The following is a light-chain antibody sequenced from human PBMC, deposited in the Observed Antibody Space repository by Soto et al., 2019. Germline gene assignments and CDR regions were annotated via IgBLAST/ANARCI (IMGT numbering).Light chain of an antibody. CDR1: QGVGVW. CDR2: GAS. V-gene: IGKV1-12*01. CDR3: QQANSYPWT. J-gene: IGKJ1*01. Sequence: DIQMTQSPSSVSASVGDTVTITCRASQGVGVWLGWYQQKPGKAPHLLIYGASGLQVGVPSRFSGSVSGADFALTISNLQPEDFATYYCQQANSYPWTFGQGTKVEIE.